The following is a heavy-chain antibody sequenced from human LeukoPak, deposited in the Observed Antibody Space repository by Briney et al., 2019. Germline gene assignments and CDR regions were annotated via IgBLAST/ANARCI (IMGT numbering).Heavy chain of an antibody. J-gene: IGHJ3*02. CDR3: ANGFTGRDAFVI. D-gene: IGHD1-14*01. Sequence: GGSLRLSCAASGFTFSSYGMHWVRQAPGKGLEWVAFIRYDGSNKYYADSVKGRFTISRDNSKNTLYLQMNSLRAEDTAVSYCANGFTGRDAFVIWRQGTMVTVSS. V-gene: IGHV3-30*02. CDR1: GFTFSSYG. CDR2: IRYDGSNK.